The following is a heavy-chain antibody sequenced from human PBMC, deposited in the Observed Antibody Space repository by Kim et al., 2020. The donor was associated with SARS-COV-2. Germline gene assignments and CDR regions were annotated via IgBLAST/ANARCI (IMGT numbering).Heavy chain of an antibody. D-gene: IGHD6-13*01. V-gene: IGHV4-34*01. J-gene: IGHJ4*02. Sequence: YNPSLKSRVTISVDTSKNQFSLKLSSVTAADTAVYYCARGPGQQLAYFDYWGQGTLVTVSS. CDR3: ARGPGQQLAYFDY.